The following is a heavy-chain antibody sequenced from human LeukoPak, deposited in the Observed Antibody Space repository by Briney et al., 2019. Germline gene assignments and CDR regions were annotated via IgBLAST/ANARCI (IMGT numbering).Heavy chain of an antibody. V-gene: IGHV5-51*01. D-gene: IGHD6-19*01. CDR3: ARRGEQWLDFDY. CDR1: GYSFTSYW. CDR2: IYPGDSDT. J-gene: IGHJ4*02. Sequence: GESLKISCKGSGYSFTSYWIGWVRQMPGKGLEWMGIIYPGDSDTRYSPSFQGQVTISADNSIRTAYLQWSSLKASDTAMYYCARRGEQWLDFDYWAREPWSPSP.